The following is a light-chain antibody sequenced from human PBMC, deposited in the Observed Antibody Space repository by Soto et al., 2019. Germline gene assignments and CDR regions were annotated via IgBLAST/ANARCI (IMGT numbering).Light chain of an antibody. V-gene: IGLV7-46*01. Sequence: QAVFRQEHSLSVSPGRPVTVSINSSTGAVTSGHYPYWFQQKPGQAPRTLIYDTSNKHSWTPARFSGSLLGDKAVLTLSGAQPEDEADYYCSLFYGGTVVFGGGAKVTVL. CDR1: TGAVTSGHY. CDR3: SLFYGGTVV. CDR2: DTS. J-gene: IGLJ2*01.